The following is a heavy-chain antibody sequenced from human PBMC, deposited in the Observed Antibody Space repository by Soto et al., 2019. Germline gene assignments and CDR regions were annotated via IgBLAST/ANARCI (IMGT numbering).Heavy chain of an antibody. CDR1: VAPFSSSTHY. V-gene: IGHV4-61*01. D-gene: IGHD6-13*01. Sequence: PSETLSLTCTVSVAPFSSSTHYWNWIRHPPGKPLEWIGCVYYSDGTNYNPSLKSRVTMSMDKSNNQFSLRLSSVTAADTAVYYCARTESSSWSFFYYGMDVWGQGTTVTVSS. CDR2: VYYSDGT. CDR3: ARTESSSWSFFYYGMDV. J-gene: IGHJ6*02.